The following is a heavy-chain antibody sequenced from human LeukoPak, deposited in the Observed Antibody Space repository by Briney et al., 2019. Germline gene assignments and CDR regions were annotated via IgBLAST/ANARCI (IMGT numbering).Heavy chain of an antibody. Sequence: SETLSLTCTVSGGSISSYYRSWIRQPPGKGLEWIGYIYYSGSTNYNPSLKSRVTISVDTSKNQFSLKLSSVTAADTAVYYCARGKKTRGHSQGYYYGMDVWGQGTTVTVSS. CDR3: ARGKKTRGHSQGYYYGMDV. CDR2: IYYSGST. D-gene: IGHD5-18*01. CDR1: GGSISSYY. V-gene: IGHV4-59*01. J-gene: IGHJ6*02.